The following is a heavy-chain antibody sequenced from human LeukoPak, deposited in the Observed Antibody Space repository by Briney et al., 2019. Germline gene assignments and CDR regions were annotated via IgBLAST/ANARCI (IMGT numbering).Heavy chain of an antibody. J-gene: IGHJ6*02. V-gene: IGHV1-18*04. CDR3: ARDQSRSGCSSTSCWPYGMDV. CDR1: GYTFTSYY. Sequence: ASVKVSCKASGYTFTSYYMHWVRQAPGQGLEWMGWISAYNGNTNYAQKLQGRVTMTTDTSTSTAYMELRSLRSDDTAVYYCARDQSRSGCSSTSCWPYGMDVWGQGTTVTVSS. D-gene: IGHD2-2*01. CDR2: ISAYNGNT.